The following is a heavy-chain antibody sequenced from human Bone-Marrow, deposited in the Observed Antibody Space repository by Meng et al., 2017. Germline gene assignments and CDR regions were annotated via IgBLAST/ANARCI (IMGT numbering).Heavy chain of an antibody. CDR1: GFTFTSSA. D-gene: IGHD1-26*01. Sequence: SVTVSCKASGFTFTSSAMQWVRQARGQRLEWIGWIVVGSGNTNYAQKFQERVTITRDMSTSTAYMELSSLRSEDTAVYYCAAEGSGSYYGFDYWGQGTLVTVSS. CDR3: AAEGSGSYYGFDY. J-gene: IGHJ4*02. V-gene: IGHV1-58*02. CDR2: IVVGSGNT.